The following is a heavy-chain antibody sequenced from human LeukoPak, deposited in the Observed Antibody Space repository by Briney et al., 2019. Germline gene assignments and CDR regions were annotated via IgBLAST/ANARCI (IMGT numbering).Heavy chain of an antibody. Sequence: GGSLRLSCAASGFTFSSHTMTWVRQAPGKGLEWVSSISGSGDRTYYADSVKGRFTISRDNAKNSLYLQMNSLRAEDTAVYYCARSIAVAGVTPFDYWGQGTLVTVSS. CDR2: ISGSGDRT. D-gene: IGHD6-19*01. CDR1: GFTFSSHT. V-gene: IGHV3-23*01. CDR3: ARSIAVAGVTPFDY. J-gene: IGHJ4*02.